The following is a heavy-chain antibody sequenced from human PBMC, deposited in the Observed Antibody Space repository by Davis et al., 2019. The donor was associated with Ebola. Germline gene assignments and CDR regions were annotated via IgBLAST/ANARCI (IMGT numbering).Heavy chain of an antibody. CDR3: ASVGGG. Sequence: GESLKISCAVSGFAFRNYPMSWVRQAPGKGLEWVSGISSSGTTTYYVDSVKGRFTISRDNSKNTLYLQMNGLRAEDTAAYYCASVGGGWGQGTLVTVSS. V-gene: IGHV3-23*01. CDR2: ISSSGTTT. CDR1: GFAFRNYP. J-gene: IGHJ4*02. D-gene: IGHD4-23*01.